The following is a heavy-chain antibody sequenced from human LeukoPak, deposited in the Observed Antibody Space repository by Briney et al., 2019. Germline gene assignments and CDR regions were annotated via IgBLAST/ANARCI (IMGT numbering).Heavy chain of an antibody. D-gene: IGHD3-22*01. CDR2: IYYSGST. Sequence: SETLSLTRTVSGGSISSYYWSWIRQPPGKGLEWIGYIYYSGSTNYNPSLKSRVTIPVDTSKNQFSLKLSSVTAADTAVYYCARKRITMIVDIWGQGTMVTVSS. CDR1: GGSISSYY. J-gene: IGHJ3*02. V-gene: IGHV4-59*01. CDR3: ARKRITMIVDI.